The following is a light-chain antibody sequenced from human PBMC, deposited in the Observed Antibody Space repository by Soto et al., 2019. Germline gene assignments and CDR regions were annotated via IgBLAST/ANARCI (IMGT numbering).Light chain of an antibody. J-gene: IGKJ2*02. CDR2: AAS. Sequence: EIVMTQSPATLSVSPGERATLSCRASQSISNNVAWYQQKPGQAPRLLISAASTRATGIPARFSGSGSGTDFILTISSLQSEDFAGYYCQQYHDWPPSTFGQGTKLEIK. CDR3: QQYHDWPPST. CDR1: QSISNN. V-gene: IGKV3-15*01.